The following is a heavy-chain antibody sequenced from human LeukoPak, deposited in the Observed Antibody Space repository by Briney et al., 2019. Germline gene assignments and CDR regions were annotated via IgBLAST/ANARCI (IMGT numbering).Heavy chain of an antibody. V-gene: IGHV6-1*01. Sequence: SQTLSLTCAISGDSVSSISAAWNWIGQSPSRGLEWLGRTYYRSKWYNDYAVSVKSRITINPDTSKNQFSLQLNSVTPEDTAVYYCARGGGELLEYFQHWGQGTLVTVSS. CDR2: TYYRSKWYN. D-gene: IGHD2-21*01. CDR3: ARGGGELLEYFQH. J-gene: IGHJ1*01. CDR1: GDSVSSISAA.